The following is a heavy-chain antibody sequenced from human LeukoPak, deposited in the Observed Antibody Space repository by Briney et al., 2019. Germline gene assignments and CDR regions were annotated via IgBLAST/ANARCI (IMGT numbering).Heavy chain of an antibody. CDR2: ISSSGYST. V-gene: IGHV3-23*01. Sequence: GGSLRLSCAASGFTFSSYAMTWVRQAPGKGLEWVSTISSSGYSTYYADSVKGRFTISRDNSMDTLFLQMNSLRADDTAVYYCAKDRVDGSGSQFDSWGQGSLVTVSS. CDR1: GFTFSSYA. J-gene: IGHJ4*02. CDR3: AKDRVDGSGSQFDS. D-gene: IGHD3-10*01.